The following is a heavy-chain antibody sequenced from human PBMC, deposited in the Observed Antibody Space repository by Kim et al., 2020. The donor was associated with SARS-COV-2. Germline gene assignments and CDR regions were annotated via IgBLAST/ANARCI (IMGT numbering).Heavy chain of an antibody. V-gene: IGHV5-51*01. J-gene: IGHJ4*02. Sequence: TRYGPSFQGQGTISADKSISTAYLQWSSLKASDTAMYYCARPREYYYFDYWGQGTLVTVSS. CDR3: ARPREYYYFDY. CDR2: T.